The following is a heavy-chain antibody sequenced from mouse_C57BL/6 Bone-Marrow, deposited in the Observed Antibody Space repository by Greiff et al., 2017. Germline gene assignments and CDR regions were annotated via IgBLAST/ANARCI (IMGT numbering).Heavy chain of an antibody. CDR2: IYPRSGNT. CDR1: GYTFTSYG. J-gene: IGHJ3*01. D-gene: IGHD2-1*01. V-gene: IGHV1-81*01. Sequence: QVQLQQSGAELARPGASVKLSCKASGYTFTSYGISWVKQRTGQGLEWIGEIYPRSGNTYYNEKFKGKATLTAAKSSSTAYMELRSLTSEDSAVYFCARDYYGNYERFAYWGQGTLVTVSA. CDR3: ARDYYGNYERFAY.